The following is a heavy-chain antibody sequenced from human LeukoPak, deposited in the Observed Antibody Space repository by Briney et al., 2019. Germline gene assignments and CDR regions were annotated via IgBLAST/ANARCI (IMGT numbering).Heavy chain of an antibody. J-gene: IGHJ4*02. CDR3: AKSVGGTGDPVDY. Sequence: GGSLRLSCAASGFTFSSHAMNWVGQAPGKGLEGVSNISGRGGSTFYADSVKGRFTISRDNSKNTLYLQMNSLRAEDTAVYYCAKSVGGTGDPVDYWGQGTLVIVSA. CDR1: GFTFSSHA. V-gene: IGHV3-23*01. CDR2: ISGRGGST. D-gene: IGHD6-19*01.